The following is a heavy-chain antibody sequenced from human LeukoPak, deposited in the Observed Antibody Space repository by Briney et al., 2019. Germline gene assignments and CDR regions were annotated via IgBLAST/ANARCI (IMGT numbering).Heavy chain of an antibody. CDR1: GFIFRSYW. V-gene: IGHV3-7*03. CDR3: ARDYYDSGGSFDY. CDR2: IKQDGSGK. D-gene: IGHD3-22*01. J-gene: IGHJ4*02. Sequence: GGSLRLSCAASGFIFRSYWMSWVRQAPGKGLEWVANIKQDGSGKYYVDSVKGRFTISRDNAKNSLYLQMDNLRVEDTALYHCARDYYDSGGSFDYWGQGTLVTVSS.